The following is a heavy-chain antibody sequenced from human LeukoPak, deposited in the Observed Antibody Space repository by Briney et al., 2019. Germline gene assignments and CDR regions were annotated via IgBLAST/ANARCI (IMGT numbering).Heavy chain of an antibody. CDR3: TSRITIFGVVRGPHDY. J-gene: IGHJ4*02. CDR2: IKSKTDGGTT. CDR1: GFTFSNAW. V-gene: IGHV3-15*01. D-gene: IGHD3-3*01. Sequence: GGSLRLSCAASGFTFSNAWMSWVRQAPGKGLEWVGRIKSKTDGGTTDYAAPVKGRFTISRDDSKNTLYLQMNSLKTEDTAVYYCTSRITIFGVVRGPHDYWGQGTLVTVSS.